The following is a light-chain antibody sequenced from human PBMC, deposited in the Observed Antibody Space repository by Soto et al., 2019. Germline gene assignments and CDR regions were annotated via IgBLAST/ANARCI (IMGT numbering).Light chain of an antibody. CDR2: GAS. Sequence: EIVMTQSPATLSVSPVESATLSCRASQSVSNNLAWYQQKPGQAPRLLISGASTRATGIPAGFSGSGSETEFTLTISSLKSEDFGVYYCQQYHKWPPITFGQGTRLEIK. CDR1: QSVSNN. V-gene: IGKV3D-15*01. J-gene: IGKJ5*01. CDR3: QQYHKWPPIT.